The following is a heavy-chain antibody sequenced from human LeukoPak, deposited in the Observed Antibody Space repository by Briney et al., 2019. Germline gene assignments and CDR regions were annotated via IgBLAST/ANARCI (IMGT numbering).Heavy chain of an antibody. CDR1: GFTFSSYG. J-gene: IGHJ5*02. CDR2: ISYDGSNK. CDR3: AKDRTPTRPIAAVPYWFDP. D-gene: IGHD6-13*01. V-gene: IGHV3-30*18. Sequence: GGSLRLSCAASGFTFSSYGMHWVRQAPGKGLEWVAVISYDGSNKYYAGSVKGRFTISRDNSKNTLYLQMNSLRAEDTAVYYCAKDRTPTRPIAAVPYWFDPWGQGTLVTVSS.